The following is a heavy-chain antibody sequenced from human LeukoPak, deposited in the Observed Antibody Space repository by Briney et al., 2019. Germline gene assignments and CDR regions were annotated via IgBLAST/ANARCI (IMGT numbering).Heavy chain of an antibody. CDR1: GYSFTSYW. D-gene: IGHD5-12*01. CDR3: AKTRDTVAQFFDY. J-gene: IGHJ4*02. V-gene: IGHV5-51*01. Sequence: GESLKISCKGSGYSFTSYWIGWVRQMPGKGLEWMGIIYPGDSDTRYSPSFQGQVTISADKSISTAYLQWSSLKASDTAMYYCAKTRDTVAQFFDYWGQGTLVTVSS. CDR2: IYPGDSDT.